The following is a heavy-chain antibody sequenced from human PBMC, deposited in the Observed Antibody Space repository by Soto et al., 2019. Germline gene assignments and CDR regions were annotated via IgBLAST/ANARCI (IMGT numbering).Heavy chain of an antibody. V-gene: IGHV2-5*01. Sequence: QITLKESGPALVKPTQTLTLTCTFSGFSLTTGGLGVTWIRQPPGKAPEWLALVYWNGDKRYSPSLMNRLTITKDTSRNKVDLTMTTMDPVDTATYYCGHRSSSFDFWGNDYCGQGILVTV. CDR3: GHRSSSFDFWGNDY. CDR1: GFSLTTGGLG. J-gene: IGHJ4*02. CDR2: VYWNGDK. D-gene: IGHD3-3*01.